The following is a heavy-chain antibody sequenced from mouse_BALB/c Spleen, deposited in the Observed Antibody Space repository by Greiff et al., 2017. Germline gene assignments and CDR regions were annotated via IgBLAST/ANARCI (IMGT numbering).Heavy chain of an antibody. CDR3: ARAYRYDIAY. CDR2: ISYDGSN. D-gene: IGHD2-14*01. Sequence: EVQVVESGPGLVKPSQSLSLTCSVTGYSITSGYYWNWIRQFPGNKLEWMGYISYDGSNNYNPSLKNRISITRDTSKNQFFLKLNSVTTEDTATYYCARAYRYDIAYWGQGTLVTVSA. CDR1: GYSITSGYY. J-gene: IGHJ3*01. V-gene: IGHV3-6*02.